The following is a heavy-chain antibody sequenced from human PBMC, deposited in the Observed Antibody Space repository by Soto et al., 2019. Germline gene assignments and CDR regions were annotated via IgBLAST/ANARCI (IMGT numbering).Heavy chain of an antibody. J-gene: IGHJ4*02. CDR2: ILPGDSDT. D-gene: IGHD5-12*01. Sequence: PGESLKISCQGSGYNFHNYWIGWVRQVPGRSLEWVGIILPGDSDTRYSPSFEGQVFISVDKSINTAYLQWGSLRASDTAMYYGVTQYSKTWYSYWGQGTLVTVSS. V-gene: IGHV5-51*01. CDR3: VTQYSKTWYSY. CDR1: GYNFHNYW.